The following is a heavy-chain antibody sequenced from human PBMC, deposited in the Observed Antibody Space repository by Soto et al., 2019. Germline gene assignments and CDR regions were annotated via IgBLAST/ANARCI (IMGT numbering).Heavy chain of an antibody. J-gene: IGHJ2*01. Sequence: QVQLVESGRGEVQPGRTLRLSCAASGSVFGSYGMHWVRQAPGKGLEWVAVIWYDGSNKYYADSVKGRFTISRDNSKKTLYLQINSLRAEDTAVYYCAREGVGSSGFNWYFDLWGRGTLVTVSS. CDR2: IWYDGSNK. CDR3: AREGVGSSGFNWYFDL. V-gene: IGHV3-33*01. D-gene: IGHD3-22*01. CDR1: GSVFGSYG.